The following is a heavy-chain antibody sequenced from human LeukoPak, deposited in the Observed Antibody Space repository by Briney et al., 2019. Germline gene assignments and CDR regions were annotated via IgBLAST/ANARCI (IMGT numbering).Heavy chain of an antibody. Sequence: PGGSLRLSCAASGFTFSSYAMHWVRQAPGKGLEYVSAISSNGGSTYYANSVKGRFTISRDNSKNTLYLQMGSLRAEDMAVYYCARDGPYYYGSGSSPDYWGQGTLVTVSS. J-gene: IGHJ4*02. D-gene: IGHD3-10*01. CDR1: GFTFSSYA. CDR3: ARDGPYYYGSGSSPDY. V-gene: IGHV3-64*01. CDR2: ISSNGGST.